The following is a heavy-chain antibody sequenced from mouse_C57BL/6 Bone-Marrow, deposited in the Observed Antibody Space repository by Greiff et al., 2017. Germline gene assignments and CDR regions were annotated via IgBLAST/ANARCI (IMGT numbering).Heavy chain of an antibody. Sequence: EVQLQQSGAELVRPGASVKLSCTASGFNIKDDYMHWVKQRPEQGLEWIGWIDPENGDTEYASQFQGKGPITADTSSNTAYLQLSSLTSEYPSVYYCTSEGLDYWGQGTTLTVSS. CDR1: GFNIKDDY. V-gene: IGHV14-4*01. J-gene: IGHJ2*01. CDR2: IDPENGDT. D-gene: IGHD6-1*01. CDR3: TSEGLDY.